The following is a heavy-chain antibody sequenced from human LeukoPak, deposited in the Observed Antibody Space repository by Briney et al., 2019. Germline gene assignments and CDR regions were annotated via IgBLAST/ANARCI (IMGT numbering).Heavy chain of an antibody. D-gene: IGHD3-3*01. CDR2: IKQDGSEK. Sequence: GGSLRLSCAASGFTFSSYWMSWVRQAPGKGLEWVANIKQDGSEKYYVDSVKGRFTISRDNAKNSLYLQMNSLRAEDTAVYYCAKNKGKEYGFLGCYNPGLWGQGTLGTGSS. V-gene: IGHV3-7*01. CDR1: GFTFSSYW. CDR3: AKNKGKEYGFLGCYNPGL. J-gene: IGHJ4*02.